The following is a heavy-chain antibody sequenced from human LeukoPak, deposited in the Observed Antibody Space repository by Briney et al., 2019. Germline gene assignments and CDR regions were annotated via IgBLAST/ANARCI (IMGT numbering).Heavy chain of an antibody. CDR3: ARVGYNGWNFEN. CDR2: ISQDVSHK. CDR1: GSTFRTYA. Sequence: GGSLRLSCAASGSTFRTYAMSWVRQAPGKGLQSVAYISQDVSHKYYVDSVKGRFTISRDNAKNSLHLEMNSLRAEDTALYYCARVGYNGWNFENWGQGTLVTVSS. D-gene: IGHD5-12*01. V-gene: IGHV3-7*01. J-gene: IGHJ4*02.